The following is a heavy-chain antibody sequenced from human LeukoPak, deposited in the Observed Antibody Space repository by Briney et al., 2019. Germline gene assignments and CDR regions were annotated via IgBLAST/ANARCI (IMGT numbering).Heavy chain of an antibody. D-gene: IGHD6-19*01. CDR1: GYTFSNYG. V-gene: IGHV1-18*04. Sequence: GASVNVSCKASGYTFSNYGISWVRRAPGLGLEWMGWTSYNGNTNYAQKFRDRVTMTTDTSTTTAYMELRSLESDDTAVYYCARHSGSGWRALGYWGQGTLVTVSS. CDR2: TSYNGNT. CDR3: ARHSGSGWRALGY. J-gene: IGHJ4*02.